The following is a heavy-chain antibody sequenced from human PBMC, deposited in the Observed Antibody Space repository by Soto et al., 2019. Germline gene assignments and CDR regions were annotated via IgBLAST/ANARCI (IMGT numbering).Heavy chain of an antibody. CDR3: TTDIPYRSPGIDY. V-gene: IGHV3-15*01. D-gene: IGHD3-16*02. CDR2: VISKSDGGT. J-gene: IGHJ4*02. CDR1: GFTFSKAW. Sequence: EVQLVESGGGLVKPGGSLRLSCATSGFTFSKAWMSWVRQAPGKGLEWVGRVISKSDGGTYAAPVKGRFTISRDDSENTLYLQMNSLKTEDTAMYYCTTDIPYRSPGIDYWGQGTLVTVSS.